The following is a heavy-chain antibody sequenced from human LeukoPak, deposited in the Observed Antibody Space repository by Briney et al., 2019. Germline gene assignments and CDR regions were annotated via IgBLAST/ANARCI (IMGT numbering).Heavy chain of an antibody. CDR2: ISYDGSNK. D-gene: IGHD4-17*01. CDR3: ARDSQDYGDSRFGY. J-gene: IGHJ4*02. V-gene: IGHV3-30*04. Sequence: GGSLRLSCAASGFTFTTYTMHWVRQAPGKGLEWVAVISYDGSNKYYADSVKGRFTISRDNSKNTLYLQMNSLRAEDTAVYYCARDSQDYGDSRFGYWGQGTLVTVSS. CDR1: GFTFTTYT.